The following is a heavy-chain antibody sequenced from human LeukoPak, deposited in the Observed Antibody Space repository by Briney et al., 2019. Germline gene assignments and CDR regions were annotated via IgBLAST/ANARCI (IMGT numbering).Heavy chain of an antibody. CDR3: AKSGLVVPATSAFDI. CDR2: ISYDGSNK. CDR1: GFTFSSYA. D-gene: IGHD2-2*01. J-gene: IGHJ3*02. Sequence: GRSLRLSCAASGFTFSSYAMHWVRQAPGKGLEWVAVISYDGSNKYYADSVKGRFIISRDNSKNTLYLQMNSLRAEDTAVYYCAKSGLVVPATSAFDIWGQGTMVTVSS. V-gene: IGHV3-30-3*02.